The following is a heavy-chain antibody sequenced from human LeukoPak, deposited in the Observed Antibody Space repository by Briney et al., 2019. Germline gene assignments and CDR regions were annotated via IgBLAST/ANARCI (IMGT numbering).Heavy chain of an antibody. V-gene: IGHV4-39*02. CDR1: GGSISSSSYY. J-gene: IGHJ5*02. CDR2: IYYSGST. CDR3: AGDVAQINWFDP. D-gene: IGHD2-15*01. Sequence: TSETLSLTCTVSGGSISSSSYYWGWIRQPPGKGLEWIGSIYYSGSTYYNPSLKSRVTISVDTSKNQFSLKLSSVTAADTAVYYCAGDVAQINWFDPWGQGTLVTVSS.